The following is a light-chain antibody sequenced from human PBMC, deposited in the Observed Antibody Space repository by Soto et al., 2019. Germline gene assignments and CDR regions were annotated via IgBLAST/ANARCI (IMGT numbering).Light chain of an antibody. CDR2: SND. V-gene: IGLV1-44*01. Sequence: QSALTQPPSASAPPGQRVTISCSGSSSNIGSKTVNWYQQLPGTAPKPLIFSNDQRPSGVPDRFSGSKSGTSAFLAISGLQSADEANYYCAAWDDSLYGVVFGGGTKLTVL. CDR1: SSNIGSKT. CDR3: AAWDDSLYGVV. J-gene: IGLJ2*01.